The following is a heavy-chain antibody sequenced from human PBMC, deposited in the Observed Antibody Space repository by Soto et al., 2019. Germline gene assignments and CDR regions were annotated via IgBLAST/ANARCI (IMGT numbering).Heavy chain of an antibody. Sequence: QVQLVQSGAEVKKPGASVKVSCKASGYTFTSYGISWVRQAPGQGLEWMGWISAYNGNTNYAQKLQGRVTMTTDTCTRTAYMEVRSLRSVETAVYYLGRELVAGIYSYWGQGPLVTVSS. CDR1: GYTFTSYG. CDR3: GRELVAGIYSY. D-gene: IGHD6-19*01. CDR2: ISAYNGNT. J-gene: IGHJ4*02. V-gene: IGHV1-18*01.